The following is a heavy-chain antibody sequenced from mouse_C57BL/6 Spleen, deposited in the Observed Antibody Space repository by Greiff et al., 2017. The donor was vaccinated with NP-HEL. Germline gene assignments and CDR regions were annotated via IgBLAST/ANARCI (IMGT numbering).Heavy chain of an antibody. CDR2: IDPSDSYT. J-gene: IGHJ2*01. V-gene: IGHV1-69*01. D-gene: IGHD4-1*01. CDR1: GYTFTSYW. CDR3: ARSSQLTGTLDY. Sequence: QVQLQQPGAELVMPGASVKLSCKASGYTFTSYWMHWVKQRPGQGLEWIGEIDPSDSYTNYNQKFKGKSTLTVDKSSSTAYMQLSSLTSEESAVYYCARSSQLTGTLDYWGQGTTLTVSS.